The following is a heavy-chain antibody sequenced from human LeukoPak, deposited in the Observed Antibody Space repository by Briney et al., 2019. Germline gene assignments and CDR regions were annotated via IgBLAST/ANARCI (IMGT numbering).Heavy chain of an antibody. D-gene: IGHD2-15*01. V-gene: IGHV3-48*01. CDR3: AREGVVARFDP. J-gene: IGHJ5*02. CDR2: ISSSSSTI. Sequence: GGSLRLSCAASGFTFSSYSMNWVRQAPGKGLEWVSYISSSSSTIYHADSVKGRFTISRDNAKNSLYLQMNSLRAEDTAVHYCAREGVVARFDPWGQGTLVTVSS. CDR1: GFTFSSYS.